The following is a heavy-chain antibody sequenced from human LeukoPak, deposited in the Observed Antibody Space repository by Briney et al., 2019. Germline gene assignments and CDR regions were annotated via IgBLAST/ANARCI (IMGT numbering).Heavy chain of an antibody. V-gene: IGHV3-23*01. J-gene: IGHJ4*02. CDR3: AKTRPLDSSSWSHGDY. CDR1: GFTFSSYA. Sequence: GGSLGLSCAASGFTFSSYAMSWVRQAPGKGLEWVSAISGSGDSTYYGDSVKGRFTISRDNSKNTLYLQMNSLRAEDTAVYYCAKTRPLDSSSWSHGDYWGQGTLVTVSS. D-gene: IGHD6-13*01. CDR2: ISGSGDST.